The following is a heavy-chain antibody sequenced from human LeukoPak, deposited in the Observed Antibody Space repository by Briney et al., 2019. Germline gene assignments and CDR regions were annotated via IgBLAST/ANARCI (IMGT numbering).Heavy chain of an antibody. Sequence: GGSLRLSCAASGFTVSSNYMSWVRQAPGKGLEWVSVIYTGVGTYYADSVKGRFTISRDNSNNTLYLQMNSLRADDTAVYYCARDSCSGGSCYSDYWGQGTLVTVSS. D-gene: IGHD2-15*01. CDR1: GFTVSSNY. CDR3: ARDSCSGGSCYSDY. J-gene: IGHJ4*02. CDR2: IYTGVGT. V-gene: IGHV3-53*01.